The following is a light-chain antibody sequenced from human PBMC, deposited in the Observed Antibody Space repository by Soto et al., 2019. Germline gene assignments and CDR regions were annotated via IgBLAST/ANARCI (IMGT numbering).Light chain of an antibody. Sequence: QSALTQPASASGSPGQSVTISCTGTSSDVGAYNYVSWYQQYPGKAPKLMIYEVSKRPSGVSDRFSGSKSGKTASLTVSGLEPEDEDYYYCSSAAGSDLLVFGGGTKLTVL. J-gene: IGLJ3*02. CDR2: EVS. CDR1: SSDVGAYNY. CDR3: SSAAGSDLLV. V-gene: IGLV2-8*01.